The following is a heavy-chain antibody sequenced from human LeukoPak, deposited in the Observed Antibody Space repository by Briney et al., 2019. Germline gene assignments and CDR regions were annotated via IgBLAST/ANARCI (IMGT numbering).Heavy chain of an antibody. Sequence: PGRSLRLSCAASGFTFSSYGMHWVRQAPGKGLEWVAVIWYDGSTVYYADSVKGRFTISRDNCKNTRYLQMNSLRAEDTSLYYCARASYYGSSGYPGAFDIWGQGTMVTVSS. D-gene: IGHD3-22*01. V-gene: IGHV3-33*01. CDR1: GFTFSSYG. CDR2: IWYDGSTV. CDR3: ARASYYGSSGYPGAFDI. J-gene: IGHJ3*02.